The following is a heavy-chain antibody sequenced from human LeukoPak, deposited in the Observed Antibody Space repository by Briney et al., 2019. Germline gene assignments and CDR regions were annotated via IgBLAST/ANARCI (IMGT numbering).Heavy chain of an antibody. V-gene: IGHV4-59*12. CDR3: ARGKGGFYGSGSYYKGYYYMDV. CDR2: IYYSGST. J-gene: IGHJ6*03. CDR1: GGSISSYY. Sequence: SETLSLTCTVSGGSISSYYWSWIRQPPGKGLEWIVYIYYSGSTNYNPSLKSRVTISVDTSKNQFSLKLSSVTAADTAVYYCARGKGGFYGSGSYYKGYYYMDVWGKGTTVTVSS. D-gene: IGHD3-10*01.